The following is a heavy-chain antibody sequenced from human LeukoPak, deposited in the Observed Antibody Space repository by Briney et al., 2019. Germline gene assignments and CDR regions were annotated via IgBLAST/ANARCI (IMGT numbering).Heavy chain of an antibody. Sequence: SETLSLTRTVSGGSISSYYWSWIRQPPGKGLEWIGYIYYSGSTNYNPSLKSRVTISVDTSKNQFSLKLSSVTAADTAVYYCARDSSGWKPPPYYYYYYMDVWGKGTTVTVSS. J-gene: IGHJ6*03. CDR3: ARDSSGWKPPPYYYYYYMDV. D-gene: IGHD6-19*01. CDR2: IYYSGST. CDR1: GGSISSYY. V-gene: IGHV4-59*01.